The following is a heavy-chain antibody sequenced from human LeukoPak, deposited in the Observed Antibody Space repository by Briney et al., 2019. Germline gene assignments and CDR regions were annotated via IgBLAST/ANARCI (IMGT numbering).Heavy chain of an antibody. CDR2: ISNTGTTM. J-gene: IGHJ5*02. Sequence: GGSLRLPCAASGFTFTDYYMNWIRQAPGKGLEWVSYISNTGTTMYYADSVKGRFTISRDNAKNLLYLQMNSLRAEDTAIYYCASDSSGYFGPWGQGTLVTVSS. V-gene: IGHV3-11*01. CDR1: GFTFTDYY. D-gene: IGHD3-22*01. CDR3: ASDSSGYFGP.